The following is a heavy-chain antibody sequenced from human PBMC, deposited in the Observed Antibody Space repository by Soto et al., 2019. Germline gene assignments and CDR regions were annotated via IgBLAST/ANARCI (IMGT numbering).Heavy chain of an antibody. J-gene: IGHJ2*01. CDR3: AREGGGGCSDWYFGV. V-gene: IGHV4-30-2*01. CDR2: IFHSGST. D-gene: IGHD2-15*01. CDR1: GGSISSGGYS. Sequence: QLQLQESGPGLVKPSQTLSLTCAVSGGSISSGGYSWSWLRQPPGKGLEWIGYIFHSGSTYYNPSSESRFTISFDGSQNPFSLELCYVTAADTAVYFCAREGGGGCSDWYFGVWGRVTLGAVCS.